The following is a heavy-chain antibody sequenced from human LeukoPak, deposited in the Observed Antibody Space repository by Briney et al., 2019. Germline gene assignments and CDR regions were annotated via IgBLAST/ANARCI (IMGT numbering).Heavy chain of an antibody. CDR2: ISYDGSNK. CDR1: GFTFSSYA. CDR3: ARDPGYCSGGSCYFASSWFDP. D-gene: IGHD2-15*01. V-gene: IGHV3-30*04. J-gene: IGHJ5*02. Sequence: PGGSLRLSCAASGFTFSSYAMHWVRQAPGKGLEWVAVISYDGSNKYYADSVKGRFTISRDNSKNTLYLQMNSLRAEDTAVYYCARDPGYCSGGSCYFASSWFDPWGQGTLVTVSS.